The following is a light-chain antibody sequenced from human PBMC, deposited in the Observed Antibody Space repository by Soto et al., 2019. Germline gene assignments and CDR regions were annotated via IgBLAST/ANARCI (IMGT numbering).Light chain of an antibody. CDR3: NSYAGSNNPVV. J-gene: IGLJ2*01. V-gene: IGLV2-8*01. Sequence: QSALTQPPSASGSPGQSVTISCTGTSSDVGAYNYVSWYQQHPGKAPKLIISEVTKRPSGVPDRFSGSKSGNTASLTVSGLQAEDEADYYCNSYAGSNNPVVFGGGTKPTVL. CDR2: EVT. CDR1: SSDVGAYNY.